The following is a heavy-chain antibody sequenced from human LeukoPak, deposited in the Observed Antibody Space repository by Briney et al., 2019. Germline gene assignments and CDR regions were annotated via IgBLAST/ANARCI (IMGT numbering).Heavy chain of an antibody. CDR1: GFTFSSYG. Sequence: GRSLRLSCAASGFTFSSYGMHGVRQAPGKGLEWVAVISYDGSNKYYADSVKGRFTISRDNSKNTLYLQMNSLRAEDTAVYYCAKVDYGDYGIFDYWGQGTLVTVSS. D-gene: IGHD4-17*01. J-gene: IGHJ4*02. CDR2: ISYDGSNK. V-gene: IGHV3-30*18. CDR3: AKVDYGDYGIFDY.